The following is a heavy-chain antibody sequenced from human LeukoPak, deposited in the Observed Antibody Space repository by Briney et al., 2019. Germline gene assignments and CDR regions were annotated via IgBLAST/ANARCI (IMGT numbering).Heavy chain of an antibody. V-gene: IGHV3-21*01. CDR1: GFTFSSYS. J-gene: IGHJ4*02. CDR2: ISSSSSYI. Sequence: GGSLRLSCAASGFTFSSYSMNWVRQAPGKGLEWVSSISSSSSYIYYADSVKGRFTISRDNAKNSLYLQMNSLRAEDTAVYYCASAAILESGYPATFDYWGQGTLVTVSS. CDR3: ASAAILESGYPATFDY. D-gene: IGHD3-3*01.